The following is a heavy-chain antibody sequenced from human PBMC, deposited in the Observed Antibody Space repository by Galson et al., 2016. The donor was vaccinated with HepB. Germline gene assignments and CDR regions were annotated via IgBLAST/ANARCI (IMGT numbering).Heavy chain of an antibody. D-gene: IGHD3-3*01. Sequence: SLRLSCAASAFLVTSNYMTWVRQAPGKGLTWVSVIYSNGTTHYASSVKGRFTVSRDHSKNTLYLQMNNLRPEDTAVYYCARDSGYGDFWRFDLWGQGAPVSVSS. CDR2: IYSNGTT. CDR3: ARDSGYGDFWRFDL. CDR1: AFLVTSNY. V-gene: IGHV3-66*01. J-gene: IGHJ4*02.